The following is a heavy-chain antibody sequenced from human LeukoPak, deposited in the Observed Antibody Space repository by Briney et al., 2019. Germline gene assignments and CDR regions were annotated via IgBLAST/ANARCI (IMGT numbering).Heavy chain of an antibody. CDR1: GYTFTSYY. V-gene: IGHV1-46*01. CDR2: INPSGGST. Sequence: ASVKVSCKASGYTFTSYYMHWVRQAPRQGLEWMGIINPSGGSTSYAQKFQGRVTMTRDMSTSTVYMELSSLRSEDTAVYYCARDRRILGSGDVWGKGTTVTVSS. D-gene: IGHD3-10*01. J-gene: IGHJ6*04. CDR3: ARDRRILGSGDV.